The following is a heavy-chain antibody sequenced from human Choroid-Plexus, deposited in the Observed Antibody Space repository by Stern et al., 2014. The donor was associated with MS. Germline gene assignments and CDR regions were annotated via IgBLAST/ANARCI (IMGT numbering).Heavy chain of an antibody. J-gene: IGHJ5*02. Sequence: VQLVESGGGVVQPGRPLRLSCVASGFTFGSCAMHWVRQAPGKGLEWVGGVSRDGSYKYYADSVKGRFTISRDNSQNTLYMQMSSLRPEDTAVYYCAKDRQYLTYFFDHWGQGSLVTVSS. D-gene: IGHD2/OR15-2a*01. CDR2: VSRDGSYK. CDR3: AKDRQYLTYFFDH. V-gene: IGHV3-30*18. CDR1: GFTFGSCA.